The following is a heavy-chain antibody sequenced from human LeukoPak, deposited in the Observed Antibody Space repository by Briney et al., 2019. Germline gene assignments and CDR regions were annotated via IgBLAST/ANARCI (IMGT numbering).Heavy chain of an antibody. Sequence: SETLSLTCAVYGGSFSGYYWSWIRQPPGKGLEWIGEINHSGSTNYNPPLKSRVTISVDTSKNQFSLKLSSVTAADTAVYYCARRYGSGSYCNFDYWGQGTLVTVSS. V-gene: IGHV4-34*01. CDR1: GGSFSGYY. J-gene: IGHJ4*02. D-gene: IGHD3-10*01. CDR2: INHSGST. CDR3: ARRYGSGSYCNFDY.